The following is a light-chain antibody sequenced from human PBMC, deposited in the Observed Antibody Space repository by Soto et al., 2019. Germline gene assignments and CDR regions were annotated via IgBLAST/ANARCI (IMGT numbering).Light chain of an antibody. V-gene: IGKV3-20*01. Sequence: EIVLTQSPGTLSLSPGERATLSCSASQSVSSSYLAWYQQKPGQAPRLLIYGASSRATGIPDRFGGSGSGTDFTLTISRLEPEDFAVYYCQQYGSSPFTFGPGTKVDIK. CDR2: GAS. J-gene: IGKJ3*01. CDR3: QQYGSSPFT. CDR1: QSVSSSY.